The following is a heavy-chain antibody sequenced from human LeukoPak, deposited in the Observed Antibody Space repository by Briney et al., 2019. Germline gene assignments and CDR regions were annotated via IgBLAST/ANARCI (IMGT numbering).Heavy chain of an antibody. D-gene: IGHD1-26*01. CDR2: IKSKTDGGTT. CDR1: GFTVSSNY. CDR3: TTDWSSVGAYDAFDI. Sequence: GGSLRLSCAASGFTVSSNYMSWVRQAPGKGLEWVGRIKSKTDGGTTDYAAPVKGRFTISRDDSKNTLYLQMNSLKTEDTAVYYCTTDWSSVGAYDAFDIWGQGTMVTVSS. J-gene: IGHJ3*02. V-gene: IGHV3-15*01.